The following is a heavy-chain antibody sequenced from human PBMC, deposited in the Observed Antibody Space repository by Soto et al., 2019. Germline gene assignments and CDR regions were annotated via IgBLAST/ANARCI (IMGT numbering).Heavy chain of an antibody. CDR1: GGTFN. V-gene: IGHV1-69*06. J-gene: IGHJ3*02. CDR2: IIPVIDTA. CDR3: ARGSGAYAFDI. Sequence: QVQLVQSGAEVKKPGSSVKVSCKVSGGTFNIRWVRQAPGQGLEWMGGIIPVIDTANYARKFQGRVVISADRATNIVYRGMMSLTLEDTAVYYCARGSGAYAFDIWGQETMVTVSS. D-gene: IGHD7-27*01.